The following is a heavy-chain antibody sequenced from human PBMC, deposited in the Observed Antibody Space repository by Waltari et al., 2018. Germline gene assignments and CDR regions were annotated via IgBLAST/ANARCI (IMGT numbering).Heavy chain of an antibody. V-gene: IGHV1-69*05. D-gene: IGHD3-22*01. CDR2: ISPIFGTA. J-gene: IGHJ3*02. CDR1: GGTFSSYA. Sequence: QVQLVQSGAEVKKPGSSVKVSCKASGGTFSSYAISWVRQAPGQGLEWMGGISPIFGTANYAQKCQGRVTITTDESTSTAYMELSSLRSEDTAVYYCARDRGYYDSSGSGHAFDIWGQGTMVTVSS. CDR3: ARDRGYYDSSGSGHAFDI.